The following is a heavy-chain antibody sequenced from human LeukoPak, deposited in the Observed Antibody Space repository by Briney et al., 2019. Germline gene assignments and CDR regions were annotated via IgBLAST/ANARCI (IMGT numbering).Heavy chain of an antibody. J-gene: IGHJ4*02. V-gene: IGHV1-24*01. D-gene: IGHD3-22*01. CDR2: FDPEDGKT. CDR1: GYTLTELS. CDR3: ARYDSSGHYFDY. Sequence: ASVKVSCKVSGYTLTELSMHWVRQAPGKGLEWMGGFDPEDGKTIYAQKFQGRVTITADKSTSTAYMELSSLRSEDTAVYYCARYDSSGHYFDYWGQGTLVTVSS.